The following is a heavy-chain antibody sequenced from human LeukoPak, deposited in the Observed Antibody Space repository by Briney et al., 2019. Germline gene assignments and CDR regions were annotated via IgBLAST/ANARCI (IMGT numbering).Heavy chain of an antibody. CDR1: GFTFSSYS. J-gene: IGHJ4*02. CDR2: ISSASSSYI. D-gene: IGHD6-6*01. Sequence: PGGSLRLSCAASGFTFSSYSMNWVRQAPGKGLEWVTSISSASSSYIYYADSVKGRFTISRDNSKNTLYLQMNSLRAEDTAVYYCARDIAARPGVSDYWXXGTXVTVSS. V-gene: IGHV3-21*04. CDR3: ARDIAARPGVSDY.